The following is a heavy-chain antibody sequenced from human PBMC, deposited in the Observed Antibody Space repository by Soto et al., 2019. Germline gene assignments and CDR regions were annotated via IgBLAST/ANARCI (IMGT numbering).Heavy chain of an antibody. V-gene: IGHV3-30*18. CDR3: AKDPYSSGWGYIEY. CDR2: ISNDGSNK. Sequence: QVQLVESGGGVVQPGRSLRLSCAASGFTVSSHGMHWVRQAPGKGLEWVAVISNDGSNKYYGDSVKGRFTISRDNSKNTWYLQMNSLRPEDTAVYYCAKDPYSSGWGYIEYWGQGTLVTVSS. CDR1: GFTVSSHG. J-gene: IGHJ4*02. D-gene: IGHD6-19*01.